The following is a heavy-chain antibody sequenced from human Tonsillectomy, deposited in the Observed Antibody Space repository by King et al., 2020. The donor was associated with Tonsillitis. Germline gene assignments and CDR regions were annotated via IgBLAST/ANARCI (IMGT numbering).Heavy chain of an antibody. CDR3: AKVRAMVRGVIITSHYYYYGMDV. V-gene: IGHV3-30*18. CDR1: GFTFSNFG. D-gene: IGHD3-10*01. Sequence: VQLVESGGGVVQPGRSLRLSCTASGFTFSNFGMHWVRQAPGKGLEWVAVISYDGSDKYYADSVKGRFTISRDNSKNTLYRQMNSLRAEDTAVYYCAKVRAMVRGVIITSHYYYYGMDVWGQGTTVTVSS. J-gene: IGHJ6*02. CDR2: ISYDGSDK.